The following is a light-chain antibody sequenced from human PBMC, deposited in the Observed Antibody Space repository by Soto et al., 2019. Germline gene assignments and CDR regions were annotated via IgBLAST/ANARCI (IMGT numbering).Light chain of an antibody. J-gene: IGKJ1*01. Sequence: SCRASQTVRHNYLAWYQQKPGQAPRLLIYGVSSRATGILDRFSGSGSGTDFTITIGRLEPVDSAVYLCQQYDTSWTFGQGTKVEIK. CDR3: QQYDTSWT. CDR1: QTVRHNY. V-gene: IGKV3-20*01. CDR2: GVS.